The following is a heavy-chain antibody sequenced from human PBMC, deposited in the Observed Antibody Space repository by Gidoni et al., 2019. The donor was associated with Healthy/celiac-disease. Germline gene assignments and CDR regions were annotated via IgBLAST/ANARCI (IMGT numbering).Heavy chain of an antibody. CDR2: ISYDGSNK. D-gene: IGHD2-2*02. CDR1: GFTFSSYA. CDR3: ARDQRDIVVVPAAILGYYYYYYMDV. V-gene: IGHV3-30-3*01. Sequence: QVQLVESGGGVVQPGRSLRLSCAASGFTFSSYAMHWVRTAPGKGLEWVAVISYDGSNKYYADSVKGRFTISRDNSKNTLYLQMNSLRAEDTAVYYCARDQRDIVVVPAAILGYYYYYYMDVWGKGTTVTVSS. J-gene: IGHJ6*03.